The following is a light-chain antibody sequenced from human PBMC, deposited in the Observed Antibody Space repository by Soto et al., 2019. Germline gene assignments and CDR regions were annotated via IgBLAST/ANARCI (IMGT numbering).Light chain of an antibody. CDR2: DAS. J-gene: IGKJ1*01. CDR3: QQYNSYSRT. Sequence: DIQMTQSPSTLSASVGDRVTITCRASQSISDWLAWYQQIPGKAPKLLIYDASTLESGVPSRFSGSGSGTEFTLTISSLQPDDFATYYCQQYNSYSRTFGQGTKVDIK. V-gene: IGKV1-5*01. CDR1: QSISDW.